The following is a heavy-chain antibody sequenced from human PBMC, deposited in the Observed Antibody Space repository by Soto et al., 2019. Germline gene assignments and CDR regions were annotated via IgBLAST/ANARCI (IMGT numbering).Heavy chain of an antibody. J-gene: IGHJ4*02. Sequence: EVHLVESGGGLVQPGGSLRLSCGVSGFSFTNYWMTWVRQAPGKGLEWVANIKYDGSEKYYVDSVKGRFTISRDNAKNSLYLQMNSLRAEDTAVYYCARAQTSAWYVSYWGQGTLVTVSS. CDR2: IKYDGSEK. CDR1: GFSFTNYW. CDR3: ARAQTSAWYVSY. D-gene: IGHD6-19*01. V-gene: IGHV3-7*01.